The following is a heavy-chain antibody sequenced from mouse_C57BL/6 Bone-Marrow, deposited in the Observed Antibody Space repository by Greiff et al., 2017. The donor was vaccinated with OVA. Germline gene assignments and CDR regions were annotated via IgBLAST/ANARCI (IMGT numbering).Heavy chain of an antibody. Sequence: VQLQESGAELARPGASVKLSCKASGYTFTSYGISWVKQRTGQGLEWIGEIYPRSGNTYYNEKFKGKATLTADKSSSTAYMELRSLPSEDSAVYFCAREALMGCLPSYWGQGTTLTVSS. D-gene: IGHD3-2*02. V-gene: IGHV1-81*01. CDR3: AREALMGCLPSY. CDR1: GYTFTSYG. J-gene: IGHJ2*01. CDR2: IYPRSGNT.